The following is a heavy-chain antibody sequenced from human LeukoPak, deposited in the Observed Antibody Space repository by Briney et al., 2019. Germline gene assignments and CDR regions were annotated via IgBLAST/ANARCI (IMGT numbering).Heavy chain of an antibody. CDR3: AKSRTPGFDY. J-gene: IGHJ4*02. Sequence: PGGSLRLSCTASGFTFSSYAMSWVRQAPGRGLEWVSFISGSGGNTYYADSVKGRFTISRDNSKNTLYLQMNRLRAKDTALYYCAKSRTPGFDYWGQGTLVTVSP. CDR1: GFTFSSYA. V-gene: IGHV3-23*01. CDR2: ISGSGGNT. D-gene: IGHD2-15*01.